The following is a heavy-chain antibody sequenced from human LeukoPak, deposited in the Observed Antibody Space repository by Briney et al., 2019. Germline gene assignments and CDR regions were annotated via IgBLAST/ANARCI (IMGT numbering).Heavy chain of an antibody. CDR1: GYSFTSYW. CDR3: ARQGGCSSTSCYSNWFDP. D-gene: IGHD2-2*01. Sequence: GASLQISCKGSGYSFTSYWIGWVRQLPGKGLEWMGIIYPGDSDTRYSPSFQGQVTISVDKSISTAYLQWSSLKASDTAMYYCARQGGCSSTSCYSNWFDPWGQGTLVTVSS. J-gene: IGHJ5*02. CDR2: IYPGDSDT. V-gene: IGHV5-51*01.